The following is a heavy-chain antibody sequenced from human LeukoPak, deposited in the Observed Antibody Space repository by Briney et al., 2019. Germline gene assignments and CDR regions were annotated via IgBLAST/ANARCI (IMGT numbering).Heavy chain of an antibody. V-gene: IGHV4-4*09. Sequence: PSETLSLTCTVSGGSISGYYWSWIRQPPGKGLEWIGYIYTSGSTNYNPSLKSRVTIAVDTSKNQFSLKLTSVTAADTAVYYCAAAQLYDSSGYYYDHPFDIWGQGTMVTVSS. CDR3: AAAQLYDSSGYYYDHPFDI. CDR1: GGSISGYY. D-gene: IGHD3-22*01. J-gene: IGHJ3*02. CDR2: IYTSGST.